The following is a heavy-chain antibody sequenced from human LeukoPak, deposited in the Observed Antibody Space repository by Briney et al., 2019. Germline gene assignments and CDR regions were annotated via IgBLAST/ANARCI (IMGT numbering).Heavy chain of an antibody. V-gene: IGHV4-34*01. Sequence: SETLSLTCAVYGGSFSGYYWSWIRQPPGKGLEWIGEINHSGSTNYNPSLKSRVTISVDTSKNQFSLKLSSVTAADTAVYYCARVGRGCLSRSGYYFDYWGQGTLVTVSS. CDR2: INHSGST. CDR3: ARVGRGCLSRSGYYFDY. J-gene: IGHJ4*02. CDR1: GGSFSGYY. D-gene: IGHD2-8*02.